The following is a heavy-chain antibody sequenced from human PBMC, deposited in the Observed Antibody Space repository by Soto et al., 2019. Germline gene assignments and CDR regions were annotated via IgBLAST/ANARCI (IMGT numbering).Heavy chain of an antibody. V-gene: IGHV3-74*01. CDR3: AMDLTGKFDY. CDR1: GFTFSGYW. CDR2: INEDGSTT. Sequence: RLSCAASGFTFSGYWMHWVRQAPGRGLVWVSRINEDGSTTSYADSVKGRFTISRDNAKDTLYLQMNSLRAEDTAIYYCAMDLTGKFDYWGEGTLVTVSS. J-gene: IGHJ4*02. D-gene: IGHD3-9*01.